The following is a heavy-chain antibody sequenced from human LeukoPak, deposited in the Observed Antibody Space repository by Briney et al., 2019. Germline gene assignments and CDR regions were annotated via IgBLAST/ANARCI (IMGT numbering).Heavy chain of an antibody. V-gene: IGHV3-23*01. CDR1: RFTLSSYV. D-gene: IGHD3-10*01. J-gene: IGHJ5*02. CDR3: AKDYSKTSYYGSGTYYRPNWFDP. Sequence: PGGSLRLSCAASRFTLSSYVMSWVRRAPGKGLEWVSAISGCGESTCYADSVKGRFTISRDNSKNTLYLQMNSLRAEDTAVYYCAKDYSKTSYYGSGTYYRPNWFDPWGQGTLVTVSS. CDR2: ISGCGEST.